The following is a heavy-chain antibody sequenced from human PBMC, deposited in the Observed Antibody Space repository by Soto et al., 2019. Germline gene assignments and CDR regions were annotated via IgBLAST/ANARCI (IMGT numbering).Heavy chain of an antibody. Sequence: VQLVESGGGVVQPGRSLRLSCAASGFTFSSYAMHWVRQAPGKGLEWVAVISYDGSNKYYADSVKGRFTISRDNSKNTLYLQMNSLRAEDTAVYYCARDERRYCSSTSCYSGMDVWGQGTTVTVSS. CDR1: GFTFSSYA. CDR2: ISYDGSNK. CDR3: ARDERRYCSSTSCYSGMDV. V-gene: IGHV3-30-3*01. J-gene: IGHJ6*02. D-gene: IGHD2-2*01.